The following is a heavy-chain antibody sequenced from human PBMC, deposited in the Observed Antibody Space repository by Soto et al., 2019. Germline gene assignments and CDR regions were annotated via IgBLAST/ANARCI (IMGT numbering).Heavy chain of an antibody. CDR1: GGSVISSSW. V-gene: IGHV4-4*02. J-gene: IGHJ3*02. CDR3: ARGSSFRGDFDI. D-gene: IGHD2-21*01. Sequence: HLQESGPGLVKPSGTLSLTCGVSGGSVISSSWWTWVRQSPEKGLEWIGEIYHAGSPNYNPSFQSRINISLDRSKNTFSLRLTSVTAADAAIYYCARGSSFRGDFDIWGQGTMVTVSS. CDR2: IYHAGSP.